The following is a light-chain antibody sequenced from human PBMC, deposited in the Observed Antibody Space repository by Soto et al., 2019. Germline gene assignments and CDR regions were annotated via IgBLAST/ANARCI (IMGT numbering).Light chain of an antibody. J-gene: IGLJ2*01. CDR1: ALPKQY. Sequence: SYELTQPPSVSVSPGQTARITCSGDALPKQYAYWYQQKPGQAPLVVIYQDTERPSGIPDRFSGSTSGTTVTLTISGVQAEDEADYYCQSTDITGTYVVFGGGTKLTVL. V-gene: IGLV3-25*02. CDR2: QDT. CDR3: QSTDITGTYVV.